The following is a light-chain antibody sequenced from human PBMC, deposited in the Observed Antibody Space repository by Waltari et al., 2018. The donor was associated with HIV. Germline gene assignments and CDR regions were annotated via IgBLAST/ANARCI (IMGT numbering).Light chain of an antibody. V-gene: IGLV2-14*01. CDR2: EVS. CDR1: SRDIGAYNY. Sequence: QSALTQPPSASGSPGQSVTISCTGTSRDIGAYNYVSWYQQHPGKAPKVMIYEVSNRPSGVSNRFSGSKSGNMASLTISGLQAEDEADYYCSSYTSSSTVVFGGGTKLTVL. J-gene: IGLJ2*01. CDR3: SSYTSSSTVV.